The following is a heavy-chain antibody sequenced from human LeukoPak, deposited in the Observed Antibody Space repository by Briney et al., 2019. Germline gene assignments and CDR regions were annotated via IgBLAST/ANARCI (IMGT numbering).Heavy chain of an antibody. V-gene: IGHV4-59*01. J-gene: IGHJ4*02. CDR2: IYYSGNT. CDR1: GVSISSYY. Sequence: SETLSLTCTVSGVSISSYYWSWIRQPPGKGLEYIGYIYYSGNTNCNPSLKSRVTISVDTSKNQFSLKLSSVTAADTAVYYCARGTSSLDYWGQGTLVTVSS. CDR3: ARGTSSLDY.